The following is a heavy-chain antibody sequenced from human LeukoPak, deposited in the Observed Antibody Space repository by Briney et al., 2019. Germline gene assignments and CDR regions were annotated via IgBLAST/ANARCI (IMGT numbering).Heavy chain of an antibody. V-gene: IGHV3-30*02. J-gene: IGHJ4*02. CDR3: TEDIPGTPFNY. D-gene: IGHD1-20*01. Sequence: PGGSLRLSCAASGFTFSTYGMHWVRQAPGKGLEWVAFIQYDGSEKYYADSAKGRFTISRDNSKSTLYLQMNSLRDEDTAVYYCTEDIPGTPFNYWGQGTLVTVSS. CDR2: IQYDGSEK. CDR1: GFTFSTYG.